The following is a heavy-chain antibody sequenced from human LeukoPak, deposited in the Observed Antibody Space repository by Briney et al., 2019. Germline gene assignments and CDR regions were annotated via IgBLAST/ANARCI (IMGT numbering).Heavy chain of an antibody. Sequence: PGGSLRLSCSASGFTFSSYALHWVRQAPGKGLEYVSAISGDGVTTYYAGSVKGRFTISRDNSKNTLYLQMSSLRAEDTAVYYCVKDAVADTDAPFDYWGQGTLVTVSS. CDR2: ISGDGVTT. CDR3: VKDAVADTDAPFDY. CDR1: GFTFSSYA. J-gene: IGHJ4*02. D-gene: IGHD6-19*01. V-gene: IGHV3-64D*06.